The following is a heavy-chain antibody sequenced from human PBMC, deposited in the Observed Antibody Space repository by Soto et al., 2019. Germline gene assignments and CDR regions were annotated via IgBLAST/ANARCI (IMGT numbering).Heavy chain of an antibody. CDR3: ASRPAYGDYPNWFDP. Sequence: QLQLQESGPGLVKPSETLSLTCTVSGGSISSSSYYWGWIRQPPGKGLEWIGSIYYSGSTYYNPSLKSRVTISVDTSKNQFSLKLSSVTAADTAVYYCASRPAYGDYPNWFDPWGQGTLVTVSS. J-gene: IGHJ5*02. CDR1: GGSISSSSYY. V-gene: IGHV4-39*01. CDR2: IYYSGST. D-gene: IGHD4-17*01.